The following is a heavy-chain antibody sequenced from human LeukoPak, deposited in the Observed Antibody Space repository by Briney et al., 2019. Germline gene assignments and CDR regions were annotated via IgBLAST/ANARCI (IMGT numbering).Heavy chain of an antibody. V-gene: IGHV3-23*01. CDR1: GFTPSSYA. CDR3: AKLGCSSTSCLYGMDV. D-gene: IGHD2-2*01. CDR2: ISGSGGST. J-gene: IGHJ6*02. Sequence: RASLRLSCAASGFTPSSYAMSSVRQAPGKGLEWVSAISGSGGSTYCADSVKGRFTISRDNSKNTLYLQMNSLRAEDTAVYYCAKLGCSSTSCLYGMDVWGQGTTVTVSS.